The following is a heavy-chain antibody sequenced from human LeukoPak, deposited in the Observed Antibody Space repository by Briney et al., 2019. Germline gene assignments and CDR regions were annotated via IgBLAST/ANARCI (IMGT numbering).Heavy chain of an antibody. CDR3: VTLAVAGY. Sequence: GGSLRLSCSASGFTFSSYAMHWVRQAPGKGLEYVSAISHDGVTTYYADSVKGRFTIFRDNSKNTLYLQMGSLRAEDTAVYYCVTLAVAGYWGQGTVVTVSS. CDR2: ISHDGVTT. V-gene: IGHV3-64D*09. J-gene: IGHJ4*02. CDR1: GFTFSSYA. D-gene: IGHD6-19*01.